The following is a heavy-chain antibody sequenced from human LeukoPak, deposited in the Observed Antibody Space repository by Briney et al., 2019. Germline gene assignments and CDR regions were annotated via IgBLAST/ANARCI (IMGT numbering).Heavy chain of an antibody. CDR2: IYYNGNT. D-gene: IGHD4-11*01. V-gene: IGHV4-59*01. CDR3: ARDYSNYIIDY. CDR1: GGSISTYY. Sequence: PSETLSLTCTVSGGSISTYYWSWIRQPPGKGQEWIGYIYYNGNTNYNPSLKSRVTMSIDTSKNQFSLNLTSVTAAGTAVYYCARDYSNYIIDYWGQGTLVTVSS. J-gene: IGHJ4*02.